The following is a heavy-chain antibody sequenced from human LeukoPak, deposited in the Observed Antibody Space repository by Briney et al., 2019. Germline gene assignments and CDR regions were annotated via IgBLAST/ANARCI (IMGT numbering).Heavy chain of an antibody. CDR1: GYTFTGYY. D-gene: IGHD3-22*01. J-gene: IGHJ4*02. CDR2: INPNSGGT. V-gene: IGHV1-2*02. Sequence: AASVKVSCKASGYTFTGYYMHWVRQAPGQGLEWMGWINPNSGGTNYAQKFQGRVTMTRDTSISTAYMELSRLRSDDTAVYYCARGGRYYYDSSGPIDYWGQGTLVTVSS. CDR3: ARGGRYYYDSSGPIDY.